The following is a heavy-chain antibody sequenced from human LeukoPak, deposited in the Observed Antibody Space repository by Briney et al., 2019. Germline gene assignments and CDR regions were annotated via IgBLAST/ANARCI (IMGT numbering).Heavy chain of an antibody. D-gene: IGHD5-12*01. CDR1: GYTFTSYY. Sequence: GASVKVSCKASGYTFTSYYMHWVRQAPGQGLEWMGIINPSGGSTSYAQKFQGRVTMTRDMSTSTVYMELSSLRSEDTAVYYCARDVPDSGYASYYFDYWGQGTLVTVSS. J-gene: IGHJ4*02. CDR2: INPSGGST. V-gene: IGHV1-46*01. CDR3: ARDVPDSGYASYYFDY.